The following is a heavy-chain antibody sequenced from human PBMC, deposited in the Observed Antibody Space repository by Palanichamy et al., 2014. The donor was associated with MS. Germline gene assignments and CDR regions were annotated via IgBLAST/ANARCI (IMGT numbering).Heavy chain of an antibody. D-gene: IGHD3-22*01. V-gene: IGHV3-30*03. CDR1: SYA. J-gene: IGHJ5*01. Sequence: SYAMHWVRQTPGKGLEWVAVISYDGSNKYYVDSVKGRFTISRDNSKNTLYLQMNSLRAEDTAVYYCATPLNYYDSSGYPDSWGQGTLVTVSS. CDR2: ISYDGSNK. CDR3: ATPLNYYDSSGYPDS.